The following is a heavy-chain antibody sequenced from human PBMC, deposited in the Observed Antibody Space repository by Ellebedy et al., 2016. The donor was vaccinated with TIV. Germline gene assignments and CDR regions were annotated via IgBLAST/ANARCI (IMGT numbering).Heavy chain of an antibody. J-gene: IGHJ4*02. Sequence: GGSLRLSXKGSGYNFNNYGIGWVRQMPGKGLEWMGVINIGDFDTRYSPSVVGQVSFTADRSISTAFLEWSSLKASDSAIYYCARQRVYHGSGSFPDHWGRGTLVTVSS. CDR2: INIGDFDT. CDR1: GYNFNNYG. V-gene: IGHV5-51*01. CDR3: ARQRVYHGSGSFPDH. D-gene: IGHD3-10*01.